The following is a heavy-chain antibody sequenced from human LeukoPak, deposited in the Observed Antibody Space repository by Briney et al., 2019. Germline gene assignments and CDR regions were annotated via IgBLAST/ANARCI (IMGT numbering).Heavy chain of an antibody. CDR2: IIPIFGTA. D-gene: IGHD4-23*01. CDR3: AVSTLVVTHTPGTSLWYVDL. J-gene: IGHJ2*01. Sequence: SVKVSCKASGGTFSSYAISWVRQAPGQGLEWMGGIIPIFGTANYAQKFQGRVTITTDESTSTAYMELSSLRSEDTAVYYCAVSTLVVTHTPGTSLWYVDLWGRGTLVTVSS. V-gene: IGHV1-69*05. CDR1: GGTFSSYA.